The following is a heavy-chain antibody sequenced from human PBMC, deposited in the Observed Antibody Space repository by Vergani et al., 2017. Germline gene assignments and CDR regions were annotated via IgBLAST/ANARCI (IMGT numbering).Heavy chain of an antibody. D-gene: IGHD1-26*01. CDR2: ISNSGVPK. CDR1: GFTFTIEH. J-gene: IGHJ4*02. Sequence: EVRLVESGGGLVKPGGSLRLSCAVSGFTFTIEHMNGVRQVTGKGLEWVSSISNSGVPKYYADSVKGRFTISRDKSKNSLYLQMNTLRAADTAVYYCARGAEVHDESFYICGYWGQGTLVTVSS. CDR3: ARGAEVHDESFYICGY. V-gene: IGHV3-21*01.